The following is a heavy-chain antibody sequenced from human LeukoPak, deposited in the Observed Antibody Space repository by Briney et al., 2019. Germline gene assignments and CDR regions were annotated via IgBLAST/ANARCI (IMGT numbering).Heavy chain of an antibody. V-gene: IGHV1-18*01. CDR3: ARVLCSSTSCYLDY. J-gene: IGHJ4*02. CDR2: ISAYNGNT. Sequence: ASVKVSCKASGYTFTSYGISWVRQAPGQGLEWMGWISAYNGNTNYAQKLQGRVTMTTDTSTSTAYMELRSLRSDDTAVYYCARVLCSSTSCYLDYWDQGTLVTVSS. CDR1: GYTFTSYG. D-gene: IGHD2-2*01.